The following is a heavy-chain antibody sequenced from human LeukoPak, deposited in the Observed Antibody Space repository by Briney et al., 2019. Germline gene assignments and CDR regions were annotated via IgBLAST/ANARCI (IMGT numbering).Heavy chain of an antibody. CDR2: IVVGSGNT. CDR3: ARERTYYFDY. Sequence: ASVTVSCKASGFTFTSSTIQWVRQARGQRLEWIGWIVVGSGNTNYAQKFQERVIITRDMSTTTVYMELSSLRSDDTAVYYCARERTYYFDYWGQGTQVTVSS. CDR1: GFTFTSST. D-gene: IGHD5-24*01. V-gene: IGHV1-58*02. J-gene: IGHJ4*02.